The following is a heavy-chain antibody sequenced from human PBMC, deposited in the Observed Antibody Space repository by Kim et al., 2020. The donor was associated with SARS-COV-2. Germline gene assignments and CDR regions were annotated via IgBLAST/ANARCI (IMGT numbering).Heavy chain of an antibody. V-gene: IGHV4-34*01. Sequence: SETLSLTCAVYGGSFSGYYWSWIRQPPGKGLEWIGEINHSGSTNYNPSLKSRVTISVDTSKNQFSLKLSSVTAADTAVYYCARAGFVVAAFTHYYYYGM. D-gene: IGHD2-15*01. CDR2: INHSGST. CDR3: ARAGFVVAAFTHYYYYGM. CDR1: GGSFSGYY. J-gene: IGHJ6*01.